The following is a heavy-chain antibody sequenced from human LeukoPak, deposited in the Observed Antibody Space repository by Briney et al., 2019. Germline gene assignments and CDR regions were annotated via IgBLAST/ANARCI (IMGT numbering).Heavy chain of an antibody. Sequence: TSETLSLTCTVSGYSISSGYYWGWIRQPPGKGLEWIGSIYHSGSTYYNPSLKSRVTISVDTSKNQFSLKLGSVTAADTAVYYCARAHSPYYYYYMDVWGKGTTVTVSS. D-gene: IGHD4-11*01. V-gene: IGHV4-38-2*02. CDR2: IYHSGST. J-gene: IGHJ6*03. CDR3: ARAHSPYYYYYMDV. CDR1: GYSISSGYY.